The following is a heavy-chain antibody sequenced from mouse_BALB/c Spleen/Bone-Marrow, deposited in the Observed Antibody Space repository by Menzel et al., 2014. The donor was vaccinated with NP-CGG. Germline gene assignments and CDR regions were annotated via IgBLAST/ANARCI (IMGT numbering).Heavy chain of an antibody. CDR2: IDPANGST. CDR3: ARYYYGSSLFDY. Sequence: EVQLQQSGAELVKPGASVKLSCTASGFNIKDTYMHWVKQRPEQGLEWIGRIDPANGSTKYDPKFQGKATITADTSSNTAYLQLSSLTSEDTAVYYRARYYYGSSLFDYWGQGTTLTVYS. V-gene: IGHV14-3*02. D-gene: IGHD1-1*01. J-gene: IGHJ2*01. CDR1: GFNIKDTY.